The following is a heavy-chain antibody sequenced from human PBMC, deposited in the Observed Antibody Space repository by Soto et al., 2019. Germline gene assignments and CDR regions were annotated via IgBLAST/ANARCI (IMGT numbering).Heavy chain of an antibody. Sequence: QAQLVQSGPEVKKPGSSVKVSCKASGGSFRTFVVDWVRQAPGQGPEWMGGIIPFFGTTNYAQKFQGRVTMTADESTSTAFMDLRILSAEDTAVYYCARPRGYYGQNNDFDPWGQGTLVTVSS. CDR3: ARPRGYYGQNNDFDP. CDR2: IIPFFGTT. CDR1: GGSFRTFV. D-gene: IGHD3-22*01. V-gene: IGHV1-69*01. J-gene: IGHJ5*02.